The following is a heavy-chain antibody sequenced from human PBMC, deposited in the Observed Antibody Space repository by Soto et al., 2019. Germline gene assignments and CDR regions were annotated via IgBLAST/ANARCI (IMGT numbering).Heavy chain of an antibody. CDR1: GGSISSGDYY. Sequence: SETLSLTCTVSGGSISSGDYYWSWIRQPPGKGLVWIGYIYYSGSTYYNPSLKSRVTISVDTSKNQFSLKLSSVTAADTAVYYCARIPLDDFWSGYYPYGMDVWGQGTTVTVSS. CDR2: IYYSGST. CDR3: ARIPLDDFWSGYYPYGMDV. J-gene: IGHJ6*02. D-gene: IGHD3-3*01. V-gene: IGHV4-30-4*01.